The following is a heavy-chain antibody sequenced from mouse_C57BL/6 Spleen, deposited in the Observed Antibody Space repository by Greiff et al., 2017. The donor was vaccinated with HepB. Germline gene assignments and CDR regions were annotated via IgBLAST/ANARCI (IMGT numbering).Heavy chain of an antibody. D-gene: IGHD2-2*01. Sequence: VQLKQSGPELVKPGASVKIPCKASGYTFTDYNMDWVKQSHGKSLEWIGDINPNNGGTIYNQKFKGKATLTVDKSSSTAYMELRSLTSEDTAVYYCAAYGYEGGYYFDYWGEGTTLTVSS. CDR2: INPNNGGT. CDR1: GYTFTDYN. J-gene: IGHJ2*01. CDR3: AAYGYEGGYYFDY. V-gene: IGHV1-18*01.